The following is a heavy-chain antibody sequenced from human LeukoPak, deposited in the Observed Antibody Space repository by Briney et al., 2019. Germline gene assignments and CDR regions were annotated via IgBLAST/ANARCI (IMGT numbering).Heavy chain of an antibody. D-gene: IGHD3-10*01. CDR1: GGSISSSSYY. J-gene: IGHJ4*02. CDR3: ARSFTMVRGVTPFDY. CDR2: IYYSGST. Sequence: NPSETLSLTCTVSGGSISSSSYYWGWIRQPPGKGLEWIGSIYYSGSTYYNPSLKSPFTISVDTSKNQFSLKLSSVTAADTAVYYCARSFTMVRGVTPFDYWGQGTLVTVSS. V-gene: IGHV4-39*01.